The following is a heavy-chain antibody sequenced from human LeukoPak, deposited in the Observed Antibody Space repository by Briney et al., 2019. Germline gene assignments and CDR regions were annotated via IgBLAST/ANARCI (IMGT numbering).Heavy chain of an antibody. Sequence: GESLKISCKGSGYSFPIYWIGWVRQMPGKGLEWMGIIYPGDSQTRYSPSFQGQVTISADKSISTAYLQLSSLKASDTAMFYCARPTGYFPGVHFDYWGQGTLVTVSS. CDR3: ARPTGYFPGVHFDY. D-gene: IGHD5-12*01. CDR2: IYPGDSQT. J-gene: IGHJ4*02. V-gene: IGHV5-51*01. CDR1: GYSFPIYW.